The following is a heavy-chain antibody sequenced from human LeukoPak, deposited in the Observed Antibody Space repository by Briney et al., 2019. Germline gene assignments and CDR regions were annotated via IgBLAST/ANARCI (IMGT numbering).Heavy chain of an antibody. CDR2: ISGYNDNT. Sequence: ASVKVSCKASGYTFTSYGFAWMRHPPRQGLQWIGWISGYNDNTDYAEAFQGRVTMTTSRSTKTAFMELRRLKSDDTAVYYCAKDRVPYTWGGVSANRNAFDVWGQGTVVTVSS. D-gene: IGHD3-16*01. CDR1: GYTFTSYG. CDR3: AKDRVPYTWGGVSANRNAFDV. J-gene: IGHJ3*01. V-gene: IGHV1-18*01.